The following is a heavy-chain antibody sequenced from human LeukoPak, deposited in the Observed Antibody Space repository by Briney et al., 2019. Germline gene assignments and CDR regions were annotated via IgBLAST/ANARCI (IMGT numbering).Heavy chain of an antibody. V-gene: IGHV1-18*01. CDR2: IIAHNGNT. J-gene: IGHJ4*02. CDR3: ARTSGDYYGSGSYLY. D-gene: IGHD3-10*01. Sequence: ASVKVSCKASGYTFTSYGISWVRQAPGQGLEWMVWIIAHNGNTNYAQTVQGRLTMHTEKSTSTAYMEVGRLRSDDTAVYYCARTSGDYYGSGSYLYWGQGTLVTVSS. CDR1: GYTFTSYG.